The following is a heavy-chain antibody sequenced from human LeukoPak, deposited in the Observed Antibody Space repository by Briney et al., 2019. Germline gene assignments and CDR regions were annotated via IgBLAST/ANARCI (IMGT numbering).Heavy chain of an antibody. D-gene: IGHD5-24*01. CDR2: SYYSGST. J-gene: IGHJ4*02. CDR3: GRDCQDGCRH. Sequence: SETLSLTCTVSGGSISSYYWSWIRQPPGKGLEWIGYSYYSGSTNYNPSLKSRVTISVDTSKNQFSLKLSSVTAADTAVYYCGRDCQDGCRHWGQGTLVTVSS. V-gene: IGHV4-59*01. CDR1: GGSISSYY.